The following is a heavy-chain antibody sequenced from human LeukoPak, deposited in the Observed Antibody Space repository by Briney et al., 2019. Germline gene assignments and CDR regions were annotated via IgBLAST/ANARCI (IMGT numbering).Heavy chain of an antibody. V-gene: IGHV1-2*02. CDR3: ARAVVTAAIADY. CDR1: GYTFTGYY. J-gene: IGHJ4*02. D-gene: IGHD2-2*01. Sequence: ASVKVSCKASGYTFTGYYMHWVRQAPGQGLEWMGWINPNSGGTNYAQKFQGRVTMTRDTSISTAYMELSRLRSDDTAVYYFARAVVTAAIADYWGQGTLVTVSS. CDR2: INPNSGGT.